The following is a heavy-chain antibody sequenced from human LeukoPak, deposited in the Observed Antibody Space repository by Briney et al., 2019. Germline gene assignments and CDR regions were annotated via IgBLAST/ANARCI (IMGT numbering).Heavy chain of an antibody. CDR3: AKAPYYYDSNIDY. J-gene: IGHJ4*02. Sequence: PGGSLRLSCAASGSTFSSYAMSWVRQAPGKGLEWVSAISGSGGSTYYADSVKGRFTISRDNSKNTLYLQMNSLRAEDTAVYYCAKAPYYYDSNIDYWGQGTLVTVSS. CDR2: ISGSGGST. D-gene: IGHD3-22*01. V-gene: IGHV3-23*01. CDR1: GSTFSSYA.